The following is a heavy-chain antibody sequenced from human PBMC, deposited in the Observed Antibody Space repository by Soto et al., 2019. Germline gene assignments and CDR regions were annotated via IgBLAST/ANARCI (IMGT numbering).Heavy chain of an antibody. D-gene: IGHD6-19*01. CDR2: ISWNGESI. CDR3: AKDVGSSGWYVGFDS. V-gene: IGHV3-9*01. CDR1: GFSFGDYA. Sequence: EVQLVESGGGLVQPGRSLRLSCAASGFSFGDYAMQWVRQVPGKGLEWVSSISWNGESIGYADSVKGRFTISRDNGKKSVYLQMNSLRGEDTALYYCAKDVGSSGWYVGFDSWGQGNLVTVS. J-gene: IGHJ4*02.